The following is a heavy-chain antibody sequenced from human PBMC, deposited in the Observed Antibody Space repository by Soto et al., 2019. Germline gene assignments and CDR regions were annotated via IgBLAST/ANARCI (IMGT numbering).Heavy chain of an antibody. D-gene: IGHD3-10*01. CDR3: ARSGGEGFGAPDP. J-gene: IGHJ5*02. CDR1: GGTFSSYT. V-gene: IGHV1-69*02. Sequence: QVQLVQSGAEVKKPGSSVKVSCKASGGTFSSYTISWVRQAPGQGLEWMGRIIPNLGIANYAQKFQGRVTITADKSTSTAYMELSSLRSEDTAVYYWARSGGEGFGAPDPWGQGTLVTVSS. CDR2: IIPNLGIA.